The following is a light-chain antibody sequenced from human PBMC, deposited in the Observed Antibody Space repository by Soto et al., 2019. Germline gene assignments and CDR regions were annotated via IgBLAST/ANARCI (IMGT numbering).Light chain of an antibody. Sequence: DLQMTQSPSSLSASVGDRVTITCRASQSISSYLNWYQQKPGKAPKLLIYAASSLQSGVPSRFSGSGSGTDFTLTISSLQPEDFATYYCQQSYRTPPWTFGQGPKVEIK. CDR3: QQSYRTPPWT. CDR2: AAS. J-gene: IGKJ1*01. CDR1: QSISSY. V-gene: IGKV1-39*01.